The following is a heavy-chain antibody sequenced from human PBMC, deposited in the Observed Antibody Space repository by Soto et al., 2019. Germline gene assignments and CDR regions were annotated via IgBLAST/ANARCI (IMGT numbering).Heavy chain of an antibody. D-gene: IGHD2-2*01. Sequence: PSETLSLTCAVSGGSISSSNWWSWVRQPPGKGLEGIGEIYHSGSTNYTQPLKSRVTISGDKSKNPFSLKLSSVTAAETAVYYCATKVENWFDTWGHGTLVTVST. CDR2: IYHSGST. J-gene: IGHJ5*01. CDR1: GGSISSSNW. CDR3: ATKVENWFDT. V-gene: IGHV4-4*02.